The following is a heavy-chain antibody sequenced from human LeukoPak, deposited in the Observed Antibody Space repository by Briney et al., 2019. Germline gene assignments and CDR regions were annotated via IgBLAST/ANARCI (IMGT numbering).Heavy chain of an antibody. CDR2: IYTSGST. CDR3: AREEAADRPEEWFDP. CDR1: GGSISSYY. J-gene: IGHJ5*02. V-gene: IGHV4-4*07. Sequence: SETLSLTCTVSGGSISSYYWSWIRQPAGKGLEWIGRIYTSGSTNYNPSLKSRVTMSVDTSKNQFSLKLSSVTAADTAVYYCAREEAADRPEEWFDPWGQGTLVTVSS. D-gene: IGHD6-6*01.